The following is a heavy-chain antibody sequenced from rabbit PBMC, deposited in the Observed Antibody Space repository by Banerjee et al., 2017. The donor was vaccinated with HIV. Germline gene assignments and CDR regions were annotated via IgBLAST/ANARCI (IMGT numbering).Heavy chain of an antibody. Sequence: QEQLEESGGGLVKPEGSLTLTCKASGFSFSDRDVMCWVRQAPGKGLEWIACINTATGKAVYASWAKHRFAISIASSATITLQITSLTSADSATYCCARDLAGVTGWNLNLWSLATLVTVS. V-gene: IGHV1S45*01. D-gene: IGHD4-1*01. CDR3: ARDLAGVTGWNLNL. J-gene: IGHJ4*01. CDR2: INTATGKA. CDR1: GFSFSDRDV.